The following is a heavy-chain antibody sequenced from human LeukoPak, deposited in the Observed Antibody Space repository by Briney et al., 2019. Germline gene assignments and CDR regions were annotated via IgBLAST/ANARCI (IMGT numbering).Heavy chain of an antibody. CDR2: TSGSSGNT. D-gene: IGHD3-10*01. Sequence: PGGSLRLSCAASGFTFSSYAMSWVRQAPGKGLEWVSTTSGSSGNTYYADSVKGRFTFSRDNSKNTLYLQMNSLKAEDTAVYYCAKDRLLWFGELFGSDLDYWGQGTLVTVSS. CDR3: AKDRLLWFGELFGSDLDY. J-gene: IGHJ4*02. V-gene: IGHV3-23*01. CDR1: GFTFSSYA.